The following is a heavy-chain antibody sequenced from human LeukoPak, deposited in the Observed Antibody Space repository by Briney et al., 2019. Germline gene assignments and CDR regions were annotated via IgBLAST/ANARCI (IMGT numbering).Heavy chain of an antibody. V-gene: IGHV4-39*07. J-gene: IGHJ4*02. CDR2: VYDSGST. CDR3: AKTESSTAARPPDY. Sequence: SETLSLACTVSGASLSSSPYDWGWIRQPPGKGLEWMGGVYDSGSTFYNPSLKSRVTISIDTFKNQFSLKLTSVTAADTAVYYCAKTESSTAARPPDYWGQGTLVIVSS. CDR1: GASLSSSPYD. D-gene: IGHD6-6*01.